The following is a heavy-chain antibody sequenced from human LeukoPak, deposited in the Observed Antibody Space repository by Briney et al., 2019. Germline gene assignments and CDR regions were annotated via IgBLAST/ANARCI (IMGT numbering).Heavy chain of an antibody. D-gene: IGHD2-15*01. V-gene: IGHV4-31*03. J-gene: IGHJ6*02. CDR3: ARDPSRAVVADYGLDV. CDR2: ISYSGST. CDR1: GGSISGGGYY. Sequence: SETLSLTCTVSGGSISGGGYYWSWIRQHPGKGLEWIGYISYSGSTYYNPSLKSRITMSVDTSKNQFSLKLTSVTAADTAVYYCARDPSRAVVADYGLDVRGPGTTVTVSS.